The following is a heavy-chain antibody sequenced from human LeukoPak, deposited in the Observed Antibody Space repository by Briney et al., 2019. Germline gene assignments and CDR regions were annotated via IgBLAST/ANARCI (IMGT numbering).Heavy chain of an antibody. CDR2: ISSSSSYI. CDR1: GFTFSSYS. D-gene: IGHD4-23*01. Sequence: PGGSLRLSCAASGFTFSSYSMNWVRQAPGKGLEWVSSISSSSSYIYYADSVKGRFTISRDNAKNSLYLQMNSLRAEDTAVYYCARDSPSNGGNSFWGQGTLVTVSS. V-gene: IGHV3-21*01. J-gene: IGHJ4*02. CDR3: ARDSPSNGGNSF.